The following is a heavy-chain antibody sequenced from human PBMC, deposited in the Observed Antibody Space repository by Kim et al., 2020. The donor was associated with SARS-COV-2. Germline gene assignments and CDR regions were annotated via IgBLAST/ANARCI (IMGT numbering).Heavy chain of an antibody. CDR1: GGSISSGSYY. CDR2: IYASGSI. J-gene: IGHJ6*02. CDR3: AREGTTVTTPYYYYYGMDV. V-gene: IGHV4-61*02. D-gene: IGHD4-4*01. Sequence: SETLSLTCTVSGGSISSGSYYWSWIRQPAGKGLEWIGRIYASGSINYNPSLKSRVTVSVDTSKNQFSLKLSSVTAADTAVYYCAREGTTVTTPYYYYYGMDVWGQGTTVTVSS.